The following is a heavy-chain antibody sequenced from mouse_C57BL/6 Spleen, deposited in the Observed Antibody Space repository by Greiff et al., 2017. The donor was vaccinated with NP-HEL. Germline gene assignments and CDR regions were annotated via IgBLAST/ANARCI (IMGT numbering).Heavy chain of an antibody. CDR3: ARTYYDYDGFAY. J-gene: IGHJ3*01. Sequence: QVQLKESGPGLVQPSQSLSITCTVSGFSLTSYGVHWVRQSPGKGLEWLGVIWSGGSTDYNAAFISRLSISKDNSKSQVFFKMNSLQADDTAIYYCARTYYDYDGFAYWGQGTLVTVSA. CDR1: GFSLTSYG. CDR2: IWSGGST. D-gene: IGHD2-4*01. V-gene: IGHV2-2*01.